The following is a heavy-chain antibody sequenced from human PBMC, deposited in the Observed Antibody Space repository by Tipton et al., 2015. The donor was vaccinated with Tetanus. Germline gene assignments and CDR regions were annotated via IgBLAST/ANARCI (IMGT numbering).Heavy chain of an antibody. V-gene: IGHV3-33*06. CDR3: AKDPASRGWFDP. CDR2: IWFDGSQE. J-gene: IGHJ5*02. Sequence: SLRLSCAASGFTFSSNAMHWVRQAPGKGLEWVAVIWFDGSQEKYADSVKGRFTISRDNSNSTLYLHMNSLRAGDTATYYCAKDPASRGWFDPWGQGTLVSVSS. CDR1: GFTFSSNA.